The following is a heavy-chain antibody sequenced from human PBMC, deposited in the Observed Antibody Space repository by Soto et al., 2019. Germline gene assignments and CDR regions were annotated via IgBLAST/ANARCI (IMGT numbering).Heavy chain of an antibody. CDR1: GFTVSSNY. J-gene: IGHJ3*02. D-gene: IGHD3-3*01. CDR2: IYSGGNT. V-gene: IGHV3-66*01. CDR3: AREVRVRGFAFDI. Sequence: PGGSLRFSCAVSGFTVSSNYMNWVRQAPGKGLEWVSFIYSGGNTYYADSVKGRFTISRDNSKNMLYLQMNSLRVEDTAVYYCAREVRVRGFAFDIWGQGTMVTVSS.